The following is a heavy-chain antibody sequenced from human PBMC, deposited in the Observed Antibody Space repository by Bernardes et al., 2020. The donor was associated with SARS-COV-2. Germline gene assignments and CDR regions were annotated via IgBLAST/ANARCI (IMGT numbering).Heavy chain of an antibody. CDR2: ISYDGSNK. D-gene: IGHD5-18*01. J-gene: IGHJ6*02. CDR1: GFTFSSYG. V-gene: IGHV3-30*03. CDR3: ASDVDTAMALTSHYYYGMDV. Sequence: GGSLRLSCAASGFTFSSYGMHWVRQAPGKGLEWVAVISYDGSNKYYADSVKGRFTISRDNSKNTLYLQMNSLRAEDTAVYYCASDVDTAMALTSHYYYGMDVWGQGTTVTVSS.